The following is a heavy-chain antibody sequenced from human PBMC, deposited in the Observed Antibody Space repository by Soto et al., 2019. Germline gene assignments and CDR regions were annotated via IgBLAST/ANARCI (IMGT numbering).Heavy chain of an antibody. J-gene: IGHJ3*02. CDR2: INPATGAA. V-gene: IGHV1-2*02. CDR3: ARGGGVGVAGSAAFDM. CDR1: GYPVTAYY. Sequence: QLHLVQSGAVVKKPGASVTVSCSASGYPVTAYYMHWVRQAPGRGLEWLGGINPATGAAKYAQTCQGRVTMTRDNSTSTVFMELCGLASEDTAGFYCARGGGVGVAGSAAFDMWGQGTLVTVSS. D-gene: IGHD3-3*01.